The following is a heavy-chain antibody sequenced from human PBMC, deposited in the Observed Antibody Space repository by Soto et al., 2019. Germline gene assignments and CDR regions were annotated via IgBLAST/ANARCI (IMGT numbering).Heavy chain of an antibody. CDR1: GGSISSYY. CDR3: ARDRWGEDGSGSYSLDY. V-gene: IGHV4-59*01. J-gene: IGHJ4*02. D-gene: IGHD3-10*01. CDR2: IYYSGST. Sequence: QVQLQESGPGLVKPSETLSLTCTVSGGSISSYYWSWIRQPPGKGLEWIGYIYYSGSTNYNPSLKSRVTISVDTSQNQFSLKLRSVTAADTAVYYCARDRWGEDGSGSYSLDYWDQGTLVTVSS.